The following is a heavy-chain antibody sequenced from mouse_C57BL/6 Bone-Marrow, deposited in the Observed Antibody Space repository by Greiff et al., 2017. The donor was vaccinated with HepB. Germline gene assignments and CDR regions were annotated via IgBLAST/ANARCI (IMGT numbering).Heavy chain of an antibody. CDR2: IYPGSGST. Sequence: VQLQQPGAELVKPGASVKMSCKASGYTFTSYWITWVKQRPGQGLEWIGDIYPGSGSTNYNEKFKSKATLTVDTSSSAAYMQLSSLTSEDSAVYYCARERDGNYGRMDYWGQGTSVTVSS. CDR3: ARERDGNYGRMDY. D-gene: IGHD2-1*01. J-gene: IGHJ4*01. CDR1: GYTFTSYW. V-gene: IGHV1-55*01.